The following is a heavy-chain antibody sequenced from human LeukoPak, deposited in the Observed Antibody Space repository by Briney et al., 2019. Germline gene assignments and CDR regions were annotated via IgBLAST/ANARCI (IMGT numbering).Heavy chain of an antibody. CDR3: AGALYYNYYETRYFAY. CDR2: IYNGGST. CDR1: GFTVSSNY. V-gene: IGHV3-53*01. J-gene: IGHJ4*02. D-gene: IGHD3-22*01. Sequence: GGSLRLSCASSGFTVSSNYMSWVRQAPGKGLEWVSVIYNGGSTYYADSVKGRFTISRDNSKNTLYLQMNSLRAEDTAVYYCAGALYYNYYETRYFAYWGQGTPVTVSS.